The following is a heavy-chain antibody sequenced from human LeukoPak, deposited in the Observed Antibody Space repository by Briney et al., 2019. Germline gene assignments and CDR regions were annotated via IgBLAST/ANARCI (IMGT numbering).Heavy chain of an antibody. CDR3: AKMAERITMIVVANPGAFDI. CDR2: IYSGGST. D-gene: IGHD3-22*01. V-gene: IGHV3-53*01. J-gene: IGHJ3*02. Sequence: HPGGSLRLSCAASGFTVSSNYMSWVRQAPGKGLEWVSVIYSGGSTYYADSVKGRFTISRDNSKNTLYLQMNSLRAEDTAVYYCAKMAERITMIVVANPGAFDIWGQGTMVTVSS. CDR1: GFTVSSNY.